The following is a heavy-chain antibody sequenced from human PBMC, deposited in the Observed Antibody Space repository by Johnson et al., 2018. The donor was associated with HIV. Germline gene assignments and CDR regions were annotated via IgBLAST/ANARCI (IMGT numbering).Heavy chain of an antibody. CDR1: GFTFSSYA. CDR3: ARDRDWGRQSVAFDI. V-gene: IGHV3-30*04. CDR2: ISYDGGNK. J-gene: IGHJ3*02. D-gene: IGHD3-16*01. Sequence: QVQLVESGGGVVQPGRSLRLSCAASGFTFSSYALYWVRQVPGKGLEWVATISYDGGNKYYADSVKGRFTISRENSKNTLFLQMNSLRAEDTVLYYCARDRDWGRQSVAFDIWGEGTMVTVSS.